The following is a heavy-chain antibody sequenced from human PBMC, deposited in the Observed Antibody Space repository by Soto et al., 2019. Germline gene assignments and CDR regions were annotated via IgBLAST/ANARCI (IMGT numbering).Heavy chain of an antibody. CDR1: GYTFTGYY. Sequence: ASVKVSCKASGYTFTGYYMHWVRQAPGQGLEWMGWINPNSGGTNYAQKFQGWVTMTRDTSISTAYMELSRLRSDDAAVYYCARETIVATITGYYYGMDVWGQGTTVTVSS. CDR2: INPNSGGT. J-gene: IGHJ6*02. V-gene: IGHV1-2*04. D-gene: IGHD5-12*01. CDR3: ARETIVATITGYYYGMDV.